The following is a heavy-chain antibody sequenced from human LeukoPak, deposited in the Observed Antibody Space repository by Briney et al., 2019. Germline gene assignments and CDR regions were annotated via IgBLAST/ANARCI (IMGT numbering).Heavy chain of an antibody. CDR1: GFTFGDYG. CDR3: TRDMGSGWYFDY. D-gene: IGHD6-19*01. V-gene: IGHV3-49*04. Sequence: PGRSLRLSCTASGFTFGDYGISWARQAPGKGLEWVSFIRSKAYGGTTEYAASVKGRFTISRDDSKNIAYLQMSSLRTEDTAVYYCTRDMGSGWYFDYWGQGTLVTVSS. CDR2: IRSKAYGGTT. J-gene: IGHJ4*02.